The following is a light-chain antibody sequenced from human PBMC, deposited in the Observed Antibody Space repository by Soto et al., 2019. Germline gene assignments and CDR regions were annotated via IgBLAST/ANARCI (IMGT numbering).Light chain of an antibody. CDR1: QSVGSNY. CDR3: QQRSNWPPLT. CDR2: RTS. V-gene: IGKV3D-20*02. Sequence: EIMLTQSPGTLSLSPGERATLSCRASQSVGSNYLAWYQQKPGQAPRLLIYRTSNRATGIPDRFSGSGSGTDFTLTISRLEPEDFAVYYCQQRSNWPPLTFGGGTKVDI. J-gene: IGKJ4*01.